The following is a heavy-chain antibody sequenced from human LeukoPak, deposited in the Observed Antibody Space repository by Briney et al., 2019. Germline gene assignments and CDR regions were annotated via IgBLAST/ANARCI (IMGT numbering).Heavy chain of an antibody. J-gene: IGHJ3*02. Sequence: GGSLRLSCAASGFTFSDYYMSGVRQAPGKGLEGVSYISSSGSTIYYADSVKGRFTISSDNAKNSLYLQMNSLRAEYTAVYYCATYSGPEILNAFDIWGQGTMVTVSS. V-gene: IGHV3-11*01. CDR3: ATYSGPEILNAFDI. CDR1: GFTFSDYY. D-gene: IGHD3-10*01. CDR2: ISSSGSTI.